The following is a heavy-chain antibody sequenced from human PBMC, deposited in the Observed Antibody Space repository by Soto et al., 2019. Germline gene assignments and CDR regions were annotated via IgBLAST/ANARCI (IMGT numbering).Heavy chain of an antibody. Sequence: SETLSLTCTVSGGSISSYYWSWIRQPPGKGLEWIGYIYYSGSTNYNPSLKSRVTISVDTSKNQFSLKLSSVTAADTAVYYCARSNRYCGGDCYFQHWGQGTLVTVS. CDR3: ARSNRYCGGDCYFQH. V-gene: IGHV4-59*01. CDR1: GGSISSYY. J-gene: IGHJ1*01. D-gene: IGHD2-21*02. CDR2: IYYSGST.